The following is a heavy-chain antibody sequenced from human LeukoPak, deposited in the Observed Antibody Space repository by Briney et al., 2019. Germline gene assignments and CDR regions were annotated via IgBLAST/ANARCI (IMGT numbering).Heavy chain of an antibody. Sequence: PGGSLRLSCVASGFSFSDFGMFWVRQAPGKGLEWVASIRSDGDNENYGDSVKGRVTISRDNSKNTLYLQMSSLRPEDTAVYYCAKEYYDSGYYYYMDVWGKGTTVAVSS. CDR2: IRSDGDNE. J-gene: IGHJ6*03. V-gene: IGHV3-30*02. CDR3: AKEYYDSGYYYYMDV. CDR1: GFSFSDFG. D-gene: IGHD3-3*01.